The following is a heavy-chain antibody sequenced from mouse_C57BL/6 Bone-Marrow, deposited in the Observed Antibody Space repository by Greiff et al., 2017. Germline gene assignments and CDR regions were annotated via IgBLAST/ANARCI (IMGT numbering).Heavy chain of an antibody. CDR2: IDPENGDT. CDR3: TYYGSSCAMDF. J-gene: IGHJ4*01. CDR1: GFNIKDDY. V-gene: IGHV14-4*01. Sequence: VHVKQSGAELVRPGASVKLSCTASGFNIKDDYMHWVKQRPEQGLEWIGWIDPENGDTEYAEKFQGKATITADTSSNTAYLQLSSLTSADTAVDYGTYYGSSCAMDFWGRGTSVTVSS. D-gene: IGHD1-1*01.